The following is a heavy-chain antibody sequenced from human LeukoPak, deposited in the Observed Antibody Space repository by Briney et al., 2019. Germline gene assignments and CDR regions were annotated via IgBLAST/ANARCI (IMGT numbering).Heavy chain of an antibody. CDR3: ARPRGYSSGYLEYFDY. CDR2: IQQDGSEK. Sequence: GGSLRLSCAASGFTFSSYGMSWVRQAPGKGLEWVASIQQDGSEKYYVDSVKGRFTISRDNAKNLLYLQMNSLRAEDTAVYYCARPRGYSSGYLEYFDYWGQGTLVTVSS. D-gene: IGHD3-22*01. V-gene: IGHV3-7*01. J-gene: IGHJ4*02. CDR1: GFTFSSYG.